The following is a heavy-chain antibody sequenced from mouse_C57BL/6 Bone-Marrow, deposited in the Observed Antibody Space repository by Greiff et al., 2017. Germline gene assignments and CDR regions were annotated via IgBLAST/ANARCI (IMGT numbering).Heavy chain of an antibody. CDR3: ARDPYSNYPYWYFDV. J-gene: IGHJ1*03. CDR2: INYDGSST. D-gene: IGHD2-5*01. CDR1: GFTFSDYY. V-gene: IGHV5-16*01. Sequence: EVKLMESEGGLVQPGSSMKLSCTASGFTFSDYYMAWVRQVPEKGLEWVANINYDGSSTYYLDSLKSRFIFSRDNAKNILYLQMSSLKSEDTATYYCARDPYSNYPYWYFDVWGTGTTVTVSS.